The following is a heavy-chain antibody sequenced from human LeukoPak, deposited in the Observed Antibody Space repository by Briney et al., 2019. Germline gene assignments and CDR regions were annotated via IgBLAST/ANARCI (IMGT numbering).Heavy chain of an antibody. J-gene: IGHJ4*02. V-gene: IGHV4-61*09. CDR2: TDTSGST. D-gene: IGHD3-16*01. Sequence: SETLSLTCTVSGGSISSGGYYWIRQPAGKGLEWIGHTDTSGSTNYNPSLKSRITISLDTSKNQFSLKLSSVTAADTAVYYCARGVMEVAGFYYFDCWGQGTLVTVSS. CDR1: GGSISSGGYY. CDR3: ARGVMEVAGFYYFDC.